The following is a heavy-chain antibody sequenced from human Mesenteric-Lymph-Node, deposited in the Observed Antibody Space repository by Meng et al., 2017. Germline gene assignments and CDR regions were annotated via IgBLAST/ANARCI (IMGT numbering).Heavy chain of an antibody. CDR3: ARSDYYDSSGYYHGRWDFDY. V-gene: IGHV4-61*01. Sequence: SETLSLTCTVSGGSISTGSYRWSWIRQPPGKGLEWIGYIYYSGSTNYNPSLKSRVTISVDTSKNQFSLKLSSVTAADTAVYYCARSDYYDSSGYYHGRWDFDYWGQGTLVTVSS. D-gene: IGHD3-22*01. CDR1: GGSISTGSYR. CDR2: IYYSGST. J-gene: IGHJ4*02.